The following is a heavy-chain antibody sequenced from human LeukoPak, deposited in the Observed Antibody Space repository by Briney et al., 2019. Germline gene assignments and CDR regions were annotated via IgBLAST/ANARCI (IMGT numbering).Heavy chain of an antibody. V-gene: IGHV5-51*01. D-gene: IGHD2-2*01. CDR1: GYSFTSYW. CDR3: ARHRGQLPPEEYNWSDP. CDR2: IYPGDSDT. J-gene: IGHJ5*02. Sequence: GESLKISCKGSGYSFTSYWIGWVRQMPGKGLEWMGIIYPGDSDTRYSPSFQGQVTISADKSISTAYLQWSSLKASDTAMYYCARHRGQLPPEEYNWSDPWGQGTLVTVSS.